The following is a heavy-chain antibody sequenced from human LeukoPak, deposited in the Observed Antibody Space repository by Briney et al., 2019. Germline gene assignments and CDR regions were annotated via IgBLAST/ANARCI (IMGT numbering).Heavy chain of an antibody. CDR3: ARETSQKGAHYMDV. J-gene: IGHJ6*03. CDR2: IYYSGYT. V-gene: IGHV4-59*01. D-gene: IGHD3-16*01. CDR1: GGFISSYY. Sequence: SETLSLTCTVSGGFISSYYWSWIRQPPGKGLEWIGYIYYSGYTNYNPSLKSRVTISVDTSKNQFSLKLSSVTAADTAVYYCARETSQKGAHYMDVWGKGTTVTISS.